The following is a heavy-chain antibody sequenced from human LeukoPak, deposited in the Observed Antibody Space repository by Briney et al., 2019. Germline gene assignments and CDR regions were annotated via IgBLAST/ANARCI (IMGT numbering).Heavy chain of an antibody. CDR1: GGSVSSDSNY. CDR2: IYYSGST. J-gene: IGHJ4*02. CDR3: ARDVRYCSGGSCYSYFDY. Sequence: SETLSLTCSVSGGSVSSDSNYWSWIRQPPGKGLEWIGYIYYSGSTNYNPSLKSRVTISVDTSKNQFSLKLSSVTAADTAVYYCARDVRYCSGGSCYSYFDYWGQGTLVTVSS. V-gene: IGHV4-61*01. D-gene: IGHD2-15*01.